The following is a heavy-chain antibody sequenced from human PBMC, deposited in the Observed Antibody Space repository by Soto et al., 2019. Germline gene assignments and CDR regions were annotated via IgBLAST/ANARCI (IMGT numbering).Heavy chain of an antibody. CDR2: IYHSGST. CDR1: GGSISSGGYS. J-gene: IGHJ4*02. Sequence: TLSLTCAVSGGSISSGGYSWSWIRQPPGKGLEWIGYIYHSGSTYYNPSLKSRVTISVDRSKNQFSLKLSSVTAADTAVYYCARDSYGYDYFDYWGQGTLVTVSS. CDR3: ARDSYGYDYFDY. D-gene: IGHD5-18*01. V-gene: IGHV4-30-2*01.